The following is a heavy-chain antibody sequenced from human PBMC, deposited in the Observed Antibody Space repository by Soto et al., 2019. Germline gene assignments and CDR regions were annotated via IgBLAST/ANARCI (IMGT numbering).Heavy chain of an antibody. D-gene: IGHD5-18*01. CDR2: INPSGGST. J-gene: IGHJ6*02. Sequence: GASVKVSCKASGYTFTSYYMHWVRQAPGQGLEWMGIINPSGGSTSYAQKFQGRVTMTRDTSTSTVYMELSSLRSEDTAVYYCAREAAMVTGYYGMDVWGQGTTVTVSS. CDR1: GYTFTSYY. CDR3: AREAAMVTGYYGMDV. V-gene: IGHV1-46*01.